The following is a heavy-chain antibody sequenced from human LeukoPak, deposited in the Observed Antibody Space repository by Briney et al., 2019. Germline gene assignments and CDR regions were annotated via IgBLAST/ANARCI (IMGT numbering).Heavy chain of an antibody. CDR2: IWYDGSNQ. D-gene: IGHD1-26*01. J-gene: IGHJ4*02. CDR3: ARWGAGATIDY. CDR1: GFSFSSYG. V-gene: IGHV3-33*07. Sequence: GGSLRLSCAASGFSFSSYGIYWVRQAPGKGLEWVAVIWYDGSNQYYADSVKGRFTISRDNSGNTAYLQMNSLRVEDTAVYFCARWGAGATIDYWGQGTQVTVSS.